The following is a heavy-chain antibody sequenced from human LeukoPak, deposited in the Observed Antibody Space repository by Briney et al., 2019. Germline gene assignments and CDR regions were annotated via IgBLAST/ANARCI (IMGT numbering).Heavy chain of an antibody. D-gene: IGHD4-17*01. Sequence: GGSLRLSCAASGFTFSSYAMHWVRQAPGKGLEWVAVISYDGSNKYYADSVKGRFTISRDNSKNTLYLQMDSLRVEDTAIYYCAKDSDYGAFDIWGQGTMVTVSS. CDR1: GFTFSSYA. CDR3: AKDSDYGAFDI. J-gene: IGHJ3*02. V-gene: IGHV3-30-3*02. CDR2: ISYDGSNK.